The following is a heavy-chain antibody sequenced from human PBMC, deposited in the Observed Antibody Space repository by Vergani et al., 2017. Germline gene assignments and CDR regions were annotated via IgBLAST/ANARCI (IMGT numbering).Heavy chain of an antibody. V-gene: IGHV3-9*01. D-gene: IGHD3-22*01. Sequence: EVQLVESGGGLVQPGRSLRLSCAASGFTFDDYAMHWVRQAPGKGLEWVSGISWNSGSIGYADSVKGRFTISRDNAKNSLYLQMNSLRAEDTALYYCAKAYLTYYYDSSGYFDYWGQGTLVTVSS. J-gene: IGHJ4*02. CDR2: ISWNSGSI. CDR1: GFTFDDYA. CDR3: AKAYLTYYYDSSGYFDY.